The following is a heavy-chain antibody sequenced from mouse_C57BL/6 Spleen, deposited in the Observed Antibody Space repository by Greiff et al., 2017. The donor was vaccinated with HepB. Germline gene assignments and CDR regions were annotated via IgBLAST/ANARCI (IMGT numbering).Heavy chain of an antibody. CDR1: GYTFTDYE. Sequence: VQLQQSGAELVRPGASVTLSCKASGYTFTDYEMHWVKQTPVHGLEWIGAIDPETGGTAYNQKFKGKAILTADKSSSTAYMELRSLTSEGSAVYYCTRTFGRGREFAYWGQGTLVTVSA. V-gene: IGHV1-15*01. CDR3: TRTFGRGREFAY. CDR2: IDPETGGT. J-gene: IGHJ3*01.